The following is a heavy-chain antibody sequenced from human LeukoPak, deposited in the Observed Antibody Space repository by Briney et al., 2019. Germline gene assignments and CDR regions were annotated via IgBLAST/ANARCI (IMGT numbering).Heavy chain of an antibody. CDR3: AKAETVTQRGYFDY. V-gene: IGHV3-7*01. CDR1: GFTLSNYW. Sequence: GGSLRLSCAAPGFTLSNYWMSWVRQAPGKGLEWVANINQGESEKYFVDSVKGRFAISRDNAKNSLYLQMNSLRAEDTAVYYCAKAETVTQRGYFDYWGQGTLVTVSS. CDR2: INQGESEK. D-gene: IGHD4-17*01. J-gene: IGHJ4*02.